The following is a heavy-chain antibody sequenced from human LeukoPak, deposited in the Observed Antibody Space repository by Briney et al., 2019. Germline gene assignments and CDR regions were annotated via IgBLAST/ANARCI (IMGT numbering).Heavy chain of an antibody. V-gene: IGHV3-23*01. CDR2: ISSSGDTT. J-gene: IGHJ4*02. D-gene: IGHD6-19*01. CDR1: GFTFSSYA. Sequence: GGSLRLSCAASGFTFSSYAMNWVRQAPGKGLEWVSTISSSGDTTYYADSVKGRFTISRDNSKNTLYLQMNSLRAEDTAVYYCAKELNSGWKTPFDYWGQGTLVTVSS. CDR3: AKELNSGWKTPFDY.